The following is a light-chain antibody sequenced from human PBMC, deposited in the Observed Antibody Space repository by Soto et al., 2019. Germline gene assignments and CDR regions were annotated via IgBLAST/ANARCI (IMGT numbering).Light chain of an antibody. CDR3: SSYTSTSTRL. Sequence: QSALTQPASVSGSPGQSITISCTGTSSDIGAFDLVSWYQQYPGKAPKLIIYDVNIRPSGVSNRFSGSKSGNTASLTISGLQAEDEADYYCSSYTSTSTRLFGTGTKLTVL. J-gene: IGLJ1*01. CDR2: DVN. V-gene: IGLV2-14*01. CDR1: SSDIGAFDL.